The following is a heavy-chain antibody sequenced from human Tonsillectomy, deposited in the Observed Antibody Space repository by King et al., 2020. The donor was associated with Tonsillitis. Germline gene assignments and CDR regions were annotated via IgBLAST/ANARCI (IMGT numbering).Heavy chain of an antibody. V-gene: IGHV3-30*18. CDR3: AKEEPYCSGGSCYSGDAFDI. Sequence: VQLVESGGGVVQPGRSLRLSCAASGFTFSSYDMHWVRQAPGKGLEWVAVISYDGSNKYYADSVKGRFTISRDNSKNTLYLQMNSLRAEDTAVYYCAKEEPYCSGGSCYSGDAFDICGQGTMVTVSS. J-gene: IGHJ3*02. CDR2: ISYDGSNK. CDR1: GFTFSSYD. D-gene: IGHD2-15*01.